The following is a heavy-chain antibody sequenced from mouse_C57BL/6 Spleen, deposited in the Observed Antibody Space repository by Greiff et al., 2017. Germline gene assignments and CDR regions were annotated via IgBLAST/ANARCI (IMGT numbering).Heavy chain of an antibody. Sequence: QVQLQQPGAELVKPGASVKMSCTASGYTFTSYWITWVKQRPGQGLEWIGAIYPGSGSTNYNEKVKSKATLSVDTASSTAYMQLSSLTSEDSAVYYCERRDTTVVAPFDYWGQGTTLTVSS. D-gene: IGHD1-1*01. CDR2: IYPGSGST. CDR1: GYTFTSYW. CDR3: ERRDTTVVAPFDY. V-gene: IGHV1-55*01. J-gene: IGHJ2*01.